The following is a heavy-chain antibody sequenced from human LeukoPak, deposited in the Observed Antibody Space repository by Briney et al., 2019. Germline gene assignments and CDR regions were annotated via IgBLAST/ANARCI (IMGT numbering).Heavy chain of an antibody. CDR2: IHYSGST. CDR1: GGSVSSSIYY. D-gene: IGHD2-21*02. V-gene: IGHV4-61*01. CDR3: ARCARYCGGDCYSDGFDI. Sequence: SETLSLTCNVSGGSVSSSIYYWSWIRQPPGKGLEWIGYIHYSGSTNHNSTLKCRVTISVDTSKNQLPLKLTSVNAADADLYHCARCARYCGGDCYSDGFDIWGQGTMVTVSS. J-gene: IGHJ3*02.